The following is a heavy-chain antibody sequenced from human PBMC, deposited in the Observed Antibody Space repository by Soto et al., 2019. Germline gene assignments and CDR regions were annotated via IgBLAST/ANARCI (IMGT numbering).Heavy chain of an antibody. V-gene: IGHV4-34*01. J-gene: IGHJ4*02. CDR3: ARRWGGIQLWMGRYYFDY. CDR2: INHSGST. D-gene: IGHD5-18*01. CDR1: GGSFSGYY. Sequence: PSETLSLTCAVYGGSFSGYYWSWIRQPPGKGLEWIGEINHSGSTSYNPSLKSRVTISVDTSKNQFSLKLSSVTAADTAVYYCARRWGGIQLWMGRYYFDYWGQGTLVTVSS.